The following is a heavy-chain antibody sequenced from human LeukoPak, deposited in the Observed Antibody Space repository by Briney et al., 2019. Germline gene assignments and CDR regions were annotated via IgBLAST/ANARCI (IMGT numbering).Heavy chain of an antibody. J-gene: IGHJ4*02. CDR3: ARHDGRYSSGWDFDY. V-gene: IGHV4-59*08. D-gene: IGHD6-19*01. CDR2: IYYSGST. CDR1: GGSISTYY. Sequence: SESLSLTCIVSGGSISTYYWSWIRQPPGKGREWIGYIYYSGSTNYNPSLMSRVTISVDTSKNQFSLKLNSVTAADTAVYYCARHDGRYSSGWDFDYWGQGTLVTVSS.